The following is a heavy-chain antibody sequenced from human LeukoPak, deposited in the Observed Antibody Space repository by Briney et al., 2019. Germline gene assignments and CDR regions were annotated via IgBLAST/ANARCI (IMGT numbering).Heavy chain of an antibody. J-gene: IGHJ3*02. CDR1: GFIFSNYV. CDR3: AKRGGGTMFAFDI. Sequence: PGGSLGLSCVASGFIFSNYVMGWVRQAPGKGLELVSSISDIGIGTYYADSVKGRFTIFRDNSKNILYLQMNSLRAEDTAIYYCAKRGGGTMFAFDIWGQGTMVTVSS. D-gene: IGHD3-10*02. V-gene: IGHV3-23*01. CDR2: ISDIGIGT.